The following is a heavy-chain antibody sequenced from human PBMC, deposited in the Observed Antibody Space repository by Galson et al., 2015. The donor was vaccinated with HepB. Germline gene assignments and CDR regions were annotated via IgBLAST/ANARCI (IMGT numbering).Heavy chain of an antibody. Sequence: SVKVSCKASGGTFSSYAISWVRQAPGQGLEWMGRIIPILGIANYAQKFQGRVTITADKSTSTAYMELSSLRSEDTAVYYCASHLAMAHNLYYWGQGTLVTVSS. CDR2: IIPILGIA. CDR3: ASHLAMAHNLYY. V-gene: IGHV1-69*04. D-gene: IGHD5-24*01. J-gene: IGHJ4*02. CDR1: GGTFSSYA.